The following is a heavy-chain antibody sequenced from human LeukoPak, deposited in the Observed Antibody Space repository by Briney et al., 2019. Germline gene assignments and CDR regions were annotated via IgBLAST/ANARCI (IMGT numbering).Heavy chain of an antibody. CDR1: GFTFSSYA. Sequence: PGGSLRLSCAASGFTFSSYAMSWVRQAPGKRLEWVSAISGSGGSTYYADSVKGRFTISRDNSKNTLYLQMNSLRAEDTAVYYCAKDLNWNFCGLFDPWGQGTLVTVSS. CDR2: ISGSGGST. D-gene: IGHD1-7*01. CDR3: AKDLNWNFCGLFDP. J-gene: IGHJ5*02. V-gene: IGHV3-23*01.